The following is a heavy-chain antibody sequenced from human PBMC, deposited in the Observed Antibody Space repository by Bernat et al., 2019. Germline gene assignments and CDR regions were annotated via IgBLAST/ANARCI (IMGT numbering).Heavy chain of an antibody. CDR3: ARDSYLTVAGTGMDV. D-gene: IGHD6-19*01. CDR1: GFTFSSYW. J-gene: IGHJ6*02. CDR2: INSDGSST. V-gene: IGHV3-74*01. Sequence: EMQLEESGGDLVQSGGSLRLSCVGSGFTFSSYWMHWVRQAPGKGLVWVSRINSDGSSTSYADSVKGRFTISRDNAKNTLYLQMNSLRAEDTAVYYCARDSYLTVAGTGMDVWGQGTTVTVSS.